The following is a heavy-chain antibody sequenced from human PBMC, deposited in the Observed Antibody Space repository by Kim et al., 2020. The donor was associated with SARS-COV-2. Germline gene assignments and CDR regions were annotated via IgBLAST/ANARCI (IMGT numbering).Heavy chain of an antibody. CDR3: AREDVMVAPSYFDH. J-gene: IGHJ4*02. V-gene: IGHV3-21*01. D-gene: IGHD2-8*01. Sequence: ADSVQGRFTRSRHHAKNALFLQMNSLRVEDTAVYYCAREDVMVAPSYFDHWGQGTLVTVSS.